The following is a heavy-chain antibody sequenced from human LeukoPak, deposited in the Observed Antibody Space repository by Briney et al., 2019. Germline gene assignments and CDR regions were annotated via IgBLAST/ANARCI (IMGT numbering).Heavy chain of an antibody. CDR1: GYTFTSYG. CDR2: ISAYNGNT. J-gene: IGHJ6*02. Sequence: ASVKVSCEASGYTFTSYGISWVRQAPGQGLEWMGWISAYNGNTNYAQKLQGRVTMTTDTSTSTAYMELRSLRSDDTAVYYCARDGAPPSGTEDYYYYGMDVWGQGTTVTVSS. CDR3: ARDGAPPSGTEDYYYYGMDV. D-gene: IGHD1-7*01. V-gene: IGHV1-18*01.